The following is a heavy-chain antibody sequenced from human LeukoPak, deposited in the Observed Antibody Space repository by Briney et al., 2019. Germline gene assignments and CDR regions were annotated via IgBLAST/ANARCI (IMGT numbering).Heavy chain of an antibody. CDR2: IIPILGIA. CDR1: GGTFSSYA. J-gene: IGHJ4*02. V-gene: IGHV1-69*04. CDR3: ARDDDADWNIDY. Sequence: SVKVSCKASGGTFSSYAISWVRQAPGQGLKWMGRIIPILGIANYAQKFQVRVTITADKSTSTAYMELSSLRSEDTAVYYCARDDDADWNIDYWGQGTLVTVSS. D-gene: IGHD1/OR15-1a*01.